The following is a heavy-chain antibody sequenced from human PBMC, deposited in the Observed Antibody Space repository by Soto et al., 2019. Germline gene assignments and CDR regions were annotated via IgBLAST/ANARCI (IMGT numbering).Heavy chain of an antibody. CDR2: FDPEFGET. CDR3: ARDCSSPSCYAYP. CDR1: GYTFTSYG. J-gene: IGHJ5*02. D-gene: IGHD2-2*01. Sequence: ASVKVSCKASGYTFTSYGISWVRQAPGQGLEWMGGFDPEFGETVYAQKFQGRVTITADKSTSTAYMELSSLRSEDTAVYYCARDCSSPSCYAYPRGQGTLVTVSS. V-gene: IGHV1-69*06.